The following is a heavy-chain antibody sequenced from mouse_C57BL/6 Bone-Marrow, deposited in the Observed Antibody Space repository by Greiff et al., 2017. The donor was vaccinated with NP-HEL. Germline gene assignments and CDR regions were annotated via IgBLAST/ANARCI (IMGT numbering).Heavy chain of an antibody. Sequence: EVKVVESGPGLAKPSQTLSLTCSVTGYSITSDYWNWIRKFPGNKLEYMGYISYSGSTYYNPSLKSRISITRDTSKNQYYLQLNSVTTEDTATYYCARHYGSSPYAMDYWGQGTSVTVSS. J-gene: IGHJ4*01. CDR2: ISYSGST. V-gene: IGHV3-8*01. CDR3: ARHYGSSPYAMDY. CDR1: GYSITSDY. D-gene: IGHD1-1*01.